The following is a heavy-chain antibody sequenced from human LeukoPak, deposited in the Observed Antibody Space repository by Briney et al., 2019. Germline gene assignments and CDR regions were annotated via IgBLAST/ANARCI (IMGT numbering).Heavy chain of an antibody. Sequence: SEILSCTCTVSGGSISSHYWGWIGRPPGKGLEWIGYTYYSGSTNYNPSLKSRVTISVDTSKNQFSLKLSSVTAADTAVYYCARVPYSSSWAMFPYYYNMDVWGKGTTVPV. D-gene: IGHD6-13*01. CDR1: GGSISSHY. V-gene: IGHV4-59*11. CDR3: ARVPYSSSWAMFPYYYNMDV. CDR2: TYYSGST. J-gene: IGHJ6*03.